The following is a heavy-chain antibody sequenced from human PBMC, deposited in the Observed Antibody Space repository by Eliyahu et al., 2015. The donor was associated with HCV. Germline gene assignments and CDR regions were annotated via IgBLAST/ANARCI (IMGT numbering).Heavy chain of an antibody. D-gene: IGHD3-10*01. CDR1: GFPFSSYW. CDR2: IKFDGSEK. J-gene: IGHJ3*01. Sequence: DVQLAESGGGLVQPGGSLRLSCVASGFPFSSYWMGWVRQAPGKGLEWVANIKFDGSEKFYVGSVKGRFSISRDRGKNTLYLEMNSLRVEDTAVYYCTKERGAMIRGGRRNDALDVWGQGTKVTVSS. CDR3: TKERGAMIRGGRRNDALDV. V-gene: IGHV3-7*01.